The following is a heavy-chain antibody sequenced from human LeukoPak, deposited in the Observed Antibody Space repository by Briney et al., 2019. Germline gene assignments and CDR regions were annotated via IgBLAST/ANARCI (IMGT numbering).Heavy chain of an antibody. CDR3: AREVRYSYGYQFDY. J-gene: IGHJ4*02. Sequence: ASVKVSCKASGYTFTSYGISWVRQAPGQGLEWMGWISAYNGNANYAQKLQGRVTMTTDTSTSTAYMELRSLRSDDTAVYYCAREVRYSYGYQFDYWGQGTLVTVSS. D-gene: IGHD5-18*01. CDR2: ISAYNGNA. CDR1: GYTFTSYG. V-gene: IGHV1-18*01.